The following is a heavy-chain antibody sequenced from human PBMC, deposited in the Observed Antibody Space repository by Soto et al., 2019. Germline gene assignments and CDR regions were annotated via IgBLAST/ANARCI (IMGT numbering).Heavy chain of an antibody. V-gene: IGHV3-21*01. J-gene: IGHJ3*02. D-gene: IGHD2-15*01. CDR1: GFTFSSYS. CDR2: ISSSSSYI. CDR3: ARSLSLGYCSGGSCYDDAFDI. Sequence: PGGSLRLSCAASGFTFSSYSMNWVRQAPGKGLEWVSSISSSSSYIYYADSVKGRFTISRDNAKNSLYLQMNSLRAEDTAVYYCARSLSLGYCSGGSCYDDAFDIWGQGTMVTVSS.